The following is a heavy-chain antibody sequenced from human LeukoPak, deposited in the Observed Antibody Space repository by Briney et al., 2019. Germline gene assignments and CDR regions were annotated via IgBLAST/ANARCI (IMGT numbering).Heavy chain of an antibody. J-gene: IGHJ2*01. Sequence: PGGSLRLSCAGSGFTSSNYAIVWVRQAPGKGLDWVSGIYGDITFDADSVKGRFTISRDDSKNTLFLQMNSLRADDTALYYCAKALYNWYFDLWGRGTLVTVSS. CDR1: GFTSSNYA. CDR2: IYGDIT. CDR3: AKALYNWYFDL. V-gene: IGHV3-23*01. D-gene: IGHD2-2*02.